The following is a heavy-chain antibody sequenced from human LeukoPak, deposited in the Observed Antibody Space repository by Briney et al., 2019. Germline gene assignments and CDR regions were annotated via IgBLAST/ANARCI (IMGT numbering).Heavy chain of an antibody. CDR3: AKSSWFGELSPPFDY. V-gene: IGHV3-23*01. D-gene: IGHD3-10*01. J-gene: IGHJ4*02. Sequence: GGSLRLSCAASGFTFSSYAMSWVRQAPGRGLEWVSAISGSGGSTYYADSAKGRFTISRDNSKNTLYLQMNSLRAEDTAVYYCAKSSWFGELSPPFDYWGQGTLVTVSS. CDR2: ISGSGGST. CDR1: GFTFSSYA.